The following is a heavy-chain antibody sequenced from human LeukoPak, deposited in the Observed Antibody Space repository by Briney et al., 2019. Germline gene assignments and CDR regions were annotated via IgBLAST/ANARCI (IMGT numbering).Heavy chain of an antibody. CDR1: GVTVSSNY. CDR3: ARDRGFGELDV. D-gene: IGHD3-10*01. J-gene: IGHJ6*04. V-gene: IGHV3-53*01. Sequence: GGSLRLSCAASGVTVSSNYIRWVRQAPGKGLEWVSLIYWTGKTYYADSVKGGFTIMGDNSKNSVYLQMNSLRAEDTAVYYCARDRGFGELDVWGKGTTVIVSS. CDR2: IYWTGKT.